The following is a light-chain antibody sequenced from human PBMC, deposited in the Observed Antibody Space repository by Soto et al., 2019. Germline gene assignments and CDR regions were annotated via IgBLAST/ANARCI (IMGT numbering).Light chain of an antibody. Sequence: QSVLTQPPSASGTPGQRVTISCSGSSSNIGSNTVNWYQQLPGTAPKLLIYSNNQRPSGVPDRFSGSKSGTSGSLAISGLQSEDEADSYCAAWDDSLNGVVFGGGTKLTVL. V-gene: IGLV1-44*01. CDR2: SNN. CDR1: SSNIGSNT. J-gene: IGLJ2*01. CDR3: AAWDDSLNGVV.